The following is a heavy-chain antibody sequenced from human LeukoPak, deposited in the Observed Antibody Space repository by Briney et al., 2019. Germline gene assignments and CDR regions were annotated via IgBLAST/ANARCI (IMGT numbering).Heavy chain of an antibody. J-gene: IGHJ3*02. CDR1: GFTFSSYA. Sequence: GGSLRLSCAASGFTFSSYAMSWVRQAPGKGLEWVSAISGSGGSTYYADSVKGRFTISRDNSKNTLYLQMNSLRAEDTAVYYCAKDPYGSGSYSKGDDAFDIWGQGTMVTVSS. CDR2: ISGSGGST. CDR3: AKDPYGSGSYSKGDDAFDI. D-gene: IGHD3-10*01. V-gene: IGHV3-23*01.